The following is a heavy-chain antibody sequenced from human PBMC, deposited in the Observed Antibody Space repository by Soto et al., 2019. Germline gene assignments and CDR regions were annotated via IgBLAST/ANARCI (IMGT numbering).Heavy chain of an antibody. D-gene: IGHD4-17*01. Sequence: SETLSLTCAVYGGSFSGYYWSWIRQPPGKGLEWIGEINHSGSTNYNPSLKSRVTISVDTSKNQFSLKLSSVTAADTAVYYCARGAEVLDYGDYVFWYFDLWGRGTLVTVSS. CDR2: INHSGST. CDR1: GGSFSGYY. CDR3: ARGAEVLDYGDYVFWYFDL. V-gene: IGHV4-34*01. J-gene: IGHJ2*01.